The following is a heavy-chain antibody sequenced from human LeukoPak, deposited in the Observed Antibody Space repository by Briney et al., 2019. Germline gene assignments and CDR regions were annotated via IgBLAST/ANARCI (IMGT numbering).Heavy chain of an antibody. CDR3: ATGGHVRVYDSSAYYGHY. V-gene: IGHV1-46*01. CDR1: GYTFTSYY. D-gene: IGHD3-22*01. CDR2: INPNRGST. Sequence: ASVKVSCKASGYTFTSYYMYWVRQVPGQGLERMGIINPNRGSTSYAQKFQGRVTMTRDMSTSTVYMELSSLRSEDTAVYYCATGGHVRVYDSSAYYGHYWGQGTLVTASS. J-gene: IGHJ4*02.